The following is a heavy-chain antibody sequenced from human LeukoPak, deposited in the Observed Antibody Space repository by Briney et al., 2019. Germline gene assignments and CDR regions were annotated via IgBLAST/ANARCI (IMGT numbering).Heavy chain of an antibody. D-gene: IGHD2-2*01. CDR1: GGTFSSYA. CDR3: ARDTYIVVVPAASPAGWFDP. Sequence: ASVKVSCKAPGGTFSSYAISWVRQAPGQGLEWMGGIIPIFGTANYAQKFQGRVTITTDESTSTAYMELSSLRSEDTAVYYCARDTYIVVVPAASPAGWFDPWGQGTLVTVSS. V-gene: IGHV1-69*05. J-gene: IGHJ5*02. CDR2: IIPIFGTA.